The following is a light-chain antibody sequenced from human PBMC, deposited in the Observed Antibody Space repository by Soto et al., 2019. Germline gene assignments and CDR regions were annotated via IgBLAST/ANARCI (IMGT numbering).Light chain of an antibody. Sequence: QSVLTQPPSVSGAPGQRVTISCTGSSSNIGAGYDVHWYQRIPGTAPRLLIYVNTNRPSGVPDRFSRSKSGTSASLVITGLQAEDEADYYCQSYDSSLSGYVFGTGTKVTVL. CDR3: QSYDSSLSGYV. CDR1: SSNIGAGYD. V-gene: IGLV1-40*01. CDR2: VNT. J-gene: IGLJ1*01.